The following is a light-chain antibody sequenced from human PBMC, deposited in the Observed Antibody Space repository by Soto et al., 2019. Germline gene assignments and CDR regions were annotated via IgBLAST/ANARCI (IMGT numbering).Light chain of an antibody. V-gene: IGLV2-8*01. CDR1: SSDVGGYNY. Sequence: QPALTQPPSASGSPGQSVTISCTGTSSDVGGYNYVSWYQQHPGKAPKLMIYEVSKRPSGVPDRFSGSKSGNTASLTVSGLQAEDEADYYCSSYAGSNNFDVVFGGGTQLTVL. CDR2: EVS. J-gene: IGLJ2*01. CDR3: SSYAGSNNFDVV.